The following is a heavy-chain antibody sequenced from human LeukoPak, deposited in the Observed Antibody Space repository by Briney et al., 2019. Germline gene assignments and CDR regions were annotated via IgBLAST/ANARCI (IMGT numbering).Heavy chain of an antibody. CDR3: ATSPYIWNGLAPDY. CDR1: GFTFSDNW. J-gene: IGHJ4*02. D-gene: IGHD1-20*01. CDR2: IRQDGSEK. Sequence: GGSLRLSCAASGFTFSDNWMSWVRQAPGKGREWVANIRQDGSEKNYVDSVRGRFTISRDNAKNSLYLQMNSLRVEDTAVYYCATSPYIWNGLAPDYWGQGTLVTVSS. V-gene: IGHV3-7*02.